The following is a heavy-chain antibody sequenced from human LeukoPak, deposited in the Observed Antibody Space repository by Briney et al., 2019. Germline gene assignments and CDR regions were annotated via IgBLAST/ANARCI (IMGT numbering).Heavy chain of an antibody. J-gene: IGHJ4*02. CDR1: GFPFSTHS. CDR2: ISAGGDFV. V-gene: IGHV3-21*04. Sequence: GGSLRLSCAASGFPFSTHSLNWVRQAPGKGLEWVSSISAGGDFVYYGDSVKGRFTMSRDNAKNSLHLQMDSLRAEDTAVYYCAKDHRVCFDYWGQGTLVTVSS. CDR3: AKDHRVCFDY. D-gene: IGHD2-8*01.